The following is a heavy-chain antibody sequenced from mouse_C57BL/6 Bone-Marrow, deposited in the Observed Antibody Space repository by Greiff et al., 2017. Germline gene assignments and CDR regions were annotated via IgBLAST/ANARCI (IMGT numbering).Heavy chain of an antibody. CDR1: GFTFSSYG. D-gene: IGHD2-2*01. V-gene: IGHV5-6*01. Sequence: EVKLVESGGDLVKPGGSLKLSCAASGFTFSSYGMSWVRQTPDKRLEWVATISSGGSYTYYPDSVKGRFTISRDNAKNTLYLQMSSLKSEDTAMYYCARHLGLRRDYYAMVYWGQGTSVTVSS. J-gene: IGHJ4*01. CDR2: ISSGGSYT. CDR3: ARHLGLRRDYYAMVY.